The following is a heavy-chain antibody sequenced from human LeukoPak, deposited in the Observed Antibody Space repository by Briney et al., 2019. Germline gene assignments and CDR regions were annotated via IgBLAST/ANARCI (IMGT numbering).Heavy chain of an antibody. D-gene: IGHD5-18*01. V-gene: IGHV4-59*01. CDR3: ARAQRGIQLWLLWFDP. J-gene: IGHJ5*02. CDR2: TYYSGST. CDR1: GGSISSYY. Sequence: PSETLSLTCTVSGGSISSYYWSWIRQPPGKGLEWIGYTYYSGSTNYNPSLKSRVTISVDTSKNQFSLKLSSVTAADTAVYYCARAQRGIQLWLLWFDPWGQGTLVTVSS.